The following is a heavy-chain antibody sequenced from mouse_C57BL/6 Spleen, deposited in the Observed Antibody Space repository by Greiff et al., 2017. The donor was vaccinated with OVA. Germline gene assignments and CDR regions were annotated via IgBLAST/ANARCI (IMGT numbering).Heavy chain of an antibody. CDR1: GFTFSDYY. V-gene: IGHV5-16*01. CDR2: INYDGSST. D-gene: IGHD1-1*01. J-gene: IGHJ1*03. CDR3: ASGYYGSDWYFDV. Sequence: DVKLVESEGGLVQPGSSMKLSCTASGFTFSDYYMAWVRQVPEKGLEWVANINYDGSSTYYLDSLKSRFIISRDNAKNILYLQMSSLKSEYTATDYCASGYYGSDWYFDVWGTGTTVTVSS.